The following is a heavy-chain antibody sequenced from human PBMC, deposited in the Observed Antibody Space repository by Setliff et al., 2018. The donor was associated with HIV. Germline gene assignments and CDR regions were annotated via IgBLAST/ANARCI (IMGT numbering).Heavy chain of an antibody. CDR3: AREPTGDFWSGYSSRGLDY. J-gene: IGHJ4*02. CDR1: GYTFTAYY. Sequence: ASVKVSCKASGYTFTAYYIHWVRQAPGQGLEWMGRIYPNSGGTNFAQKFQGRVTMTRDTSINTAYMELTRLTSDDTAFYYCAREPTGDFWSGYSSRGLDYWGQGTLVTVSS. D-gene: IGHD3-3*01. CDR2: IYPNSGGT. V-gene: IGHV1-2*06.